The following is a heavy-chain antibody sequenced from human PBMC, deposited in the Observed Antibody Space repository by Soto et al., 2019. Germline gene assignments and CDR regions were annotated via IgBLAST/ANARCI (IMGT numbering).Heavy chain of an antibody. V-gene: IGHV4-30-2*01. D-gene: IGHD5-12*01. Sequence: QLQLQESGSGLVKPSQTLSLTCAVSGGSISSGGYSWSWIRQPPGKGLEWIGYIYHSGSTYYNPSLKMRVTISVDRSKNQFSLKLSSVTAADTAVYYCARRRGFPYYYGMDVWGQGTTVTVSS. J-gene: IGHJ6*02. CDR3: ARRRGFPYYYGMDV. CDR2: IYHSGST. CDR1: GGSISSGGYS.